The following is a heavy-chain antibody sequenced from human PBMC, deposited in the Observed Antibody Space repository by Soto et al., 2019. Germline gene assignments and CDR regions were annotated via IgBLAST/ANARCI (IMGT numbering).Heavy chain of an antibody. CDR2: VYYNGIT. Sequence: QVQLQESGPGLVKPSETLSLTCTVSGGSINNHYWSWIRQPPGKGLEWLGFVYYNGITNYNPSLKSPVTMSADTVKNQLTLNLASPTAADTAINYRTRANWYSEYWGQGTLVTVSS. CDR1: GGSINNHY. V-gene: IGHV4-59*11. CDR3: TRANWYSEY. J-gene: IGHJ4*02. D-gene: IGHD7-27*01.